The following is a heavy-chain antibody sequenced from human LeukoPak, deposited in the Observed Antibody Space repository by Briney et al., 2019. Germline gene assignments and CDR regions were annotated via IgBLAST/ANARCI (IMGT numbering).Heavy chain of an antibody. D-gene: IGHD1-1*01. J-gene: IGHJ4*02. CDR3: ARAVTATTGTTAGNYFDY. Sequence: PGGSLRLSCAASGFMFGENGMHWVRQAPGKGLEWVAVIWYDGSNKYYVDSVKGRFTISRDNSKNTLYLQMNSLRAEDTAVYYCARAVTATTGTTAGNYFDYWGQGTLVTVSS. CDR2: IWYDGSNK. V-gene: IGHV3-33*08. CDR1: GFMFGENG.